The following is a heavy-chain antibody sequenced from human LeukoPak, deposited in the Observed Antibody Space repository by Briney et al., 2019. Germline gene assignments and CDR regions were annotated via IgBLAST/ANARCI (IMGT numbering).Heavy chain of an antibody. CDR3: ARGHDNTGYNYFDY. CDR1: GYTFSDYY. D-gene: IGHD3-9*01. J-gene: IGHJ4*02. V-gene: IGHV1-2*02. CDR2: INPYSGGT. Sequence: ASVKVCCKASGYTFSDYYIHWVRQAPGQGLERMGWINPYSGGTNYAQKFQGRVTMTRDTSIATTYMDLSSLMSDDTAVYYCARGHDNTGYNYFDYWGQGTLVTVSS.